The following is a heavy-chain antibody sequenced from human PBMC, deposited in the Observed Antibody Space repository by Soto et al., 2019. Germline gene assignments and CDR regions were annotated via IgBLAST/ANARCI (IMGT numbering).Heavy chain of an antibody. CDR1: SGSISSSNW. V-gene: IGHV4-4*02. CDR2: IYHSGST. Sequence: QVQLQESGPGLVKPSGTLSLTCAVSSGSISSSNWWSWVRQPPGKGLEWIGEIYHSGSTNYNPSLKSRVTIAVDKSKNQFSLKLSSVTAADTAVYYCARSPTRIAALNYYYMDVWGKGTTVTVSS. CDR3: ARSPTRIAALNYYYMDV. J-gene: IGHJ6*03. D-gene: IGHD6-6*01.